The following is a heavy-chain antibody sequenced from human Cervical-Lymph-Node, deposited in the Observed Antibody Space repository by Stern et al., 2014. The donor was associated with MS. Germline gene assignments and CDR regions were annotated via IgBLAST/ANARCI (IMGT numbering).Heavy chain of an antibody. CDR2: IIPIFATA. CDR1: GDTFSNHP. Sequence: QEQLVQSGAEVKKPGSSVKVSCKASGDTFSNHPISWLRQAPGQGLEWMGGIIPIFATATYAQKFQGRVTITADKSTSTAYMDLNDLRSADTAVYYCARHLVVVSGAIGSYNYGFDVWGQGTTVTVPS. D-gene: IGHD2-2*01. J-gene: IGHJ6*02. V-gene: IGHV1-69*06. CDR3: ARHLVVVSGAIGSYNYGFDV.